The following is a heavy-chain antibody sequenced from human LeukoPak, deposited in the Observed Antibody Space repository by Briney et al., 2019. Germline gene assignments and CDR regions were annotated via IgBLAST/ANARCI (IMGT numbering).Heavy chain of an antibody. V-gene: IGHV3-64D*06. CDR1: GFIFSNYA. D-gene: IGHD3-10*01. CDR2: FRSNGHRT. Sequence: GGSMTLSCSVSGFIFSNYAMQWVRQAAEEVLEHVSVFRSNGHRTYYADSVKGRFTISRDNSKDTLYLQMSSLRVEDTAVYYCVKDYSSGRDYWGIWFDPWGQGTLVTVSS. CDR3: VKDYSSGRDYWGIWFDP. J-gene: IGHJ5*02.